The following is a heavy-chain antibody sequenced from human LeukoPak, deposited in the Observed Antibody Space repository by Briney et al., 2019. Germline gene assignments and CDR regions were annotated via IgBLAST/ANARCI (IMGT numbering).Heavy chain of an antibody. V-gene: IGHV3-9*03. CDR3: AKDEFVASDFTGAFDI. CDR1: GFTFDGYA. CDR2: ISWNSGSI. Sequence: PGGSLRLSCAASGFTFDGYAMHWVRQAPGKGLEWVSGISWNSGSIGYADSVKGRFTISRDNAKNSLYLQMNCLRAEDMALYYCAKDEFVASDFTGAFDIWGQGTMVTVSS. D-gene: IGHD2-8*02. J-gene: IGHJ3*02.